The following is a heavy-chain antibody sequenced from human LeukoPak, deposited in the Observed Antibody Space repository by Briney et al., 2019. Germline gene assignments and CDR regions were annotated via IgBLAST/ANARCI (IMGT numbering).Heavy chain of an antibody. Sequence: SVKVSCKASGGTFSSYAISWVRQAPGQGLEWMGRIIPIFGTANYAQKLQGRATITADKSTSTAYMELSSLRSEDTAVYYCARGDSSGYYYVFDYWGQGTLVTVSS. V-gene: IGHV1-69*06. J-gene: IGHJ4*02. CDR3: ARGDSSGYYYVFDY. D-gene: IGHD3-22*01. CDR1: GGTFSSYA. CDR2: IIPIFGTA.